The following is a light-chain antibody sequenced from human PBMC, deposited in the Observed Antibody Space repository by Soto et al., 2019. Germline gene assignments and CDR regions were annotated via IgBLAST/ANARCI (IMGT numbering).Light chain of an antibody. Sequence: NHLTQSPSSLSASVGDRVTITCRASQDIAIYLAWYQQKPGAAPKLLIYAASTLSSGVPSRFSGSGSGTDFALTITSLQAEDFASYYCQQLRMYPSTFGGGTKVDIK. CDR2: AAS. CDR1: QDIAIY. V-gene: IGKV1-9*01. J-gene: IGKJ4*01. CDR3: QQLRMYPST.